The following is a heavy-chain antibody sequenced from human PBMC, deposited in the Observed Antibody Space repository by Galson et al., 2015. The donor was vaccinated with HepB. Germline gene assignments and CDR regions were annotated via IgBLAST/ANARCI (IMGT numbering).Heavy chain of an antibody. Sequence: CAISGDSVSSNSAAWNWIRQSPSRGLEWLGRTYYRSKWYSDYAVSVKSRITINPDTSKNQFSLQLNSVTPEDTAVYYCARDPYRRDGYQRNWYFDLWGRGTLVTVSS. CDR1: GDSVSSNSAA. CDR2: TYYRSKWYS. J-gene: IGHJ2*01. V-gene: IGHV6-1*01. D-gene: IGHD5-24*01. CDR3: ARDPYRRDGYQRNWYFDL.